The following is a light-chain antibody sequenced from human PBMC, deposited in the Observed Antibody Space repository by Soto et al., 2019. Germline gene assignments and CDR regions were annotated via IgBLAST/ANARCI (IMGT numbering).Light chain of an antibody. V-gene: IGKV1D-16*01. CDR1: QGISTW. J-gene: IGKJ1*01. CDR3: QQYNRYPRT. CDR2: AAS. Sequence: DLQMTQFPSSLSASVGDRVNITCRASQGISTWLAWYQQKPERAPKSLIYAASRLQSGVPPRFSGSGSETDFTHTISSLQPEDFATYYCQQYNRYPRTFGQGTKVEIK.